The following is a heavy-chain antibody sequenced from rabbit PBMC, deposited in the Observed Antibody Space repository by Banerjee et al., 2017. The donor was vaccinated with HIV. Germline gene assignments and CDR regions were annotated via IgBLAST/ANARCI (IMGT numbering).Heavy chain of an antibody. V-gene: IGHV1S40*01. Sequence: QSLEESGGGPVQPEGSLTLTCTASGFSFSNNYYMSWVRQAPGKGLEWIGCIYNGDGSTYYASWAKGRFTISKTSSTTVTLQMTGLTAADTATYFCTRDPSYAAMDLWGPGTLVTVS. CDR3: TRDPSYAAMDL. D-gene: IGHD4-2*01. J-gene: IGHJ4*01. CDR2: IYNGDGST. CDR1: GFSFSNNYY.